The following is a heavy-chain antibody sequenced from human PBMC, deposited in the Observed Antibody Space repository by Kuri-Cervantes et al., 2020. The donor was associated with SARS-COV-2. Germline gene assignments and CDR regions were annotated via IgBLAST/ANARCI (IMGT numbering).Heavy chain of an antibody. CDR3: ARGGWSLDF. CDR2: VHYSGTT. Sequence: SETLSLTCDVSGDSISSTYWSWIRQPPGRGLEWIGFVHYSGTTSYSPSLKSRVTMSVDTSKIHFSLKLISVTTADTAVYYCARGGWSLDFWGQGTLVTVSS. D-gene: IGHD6-19*01. V-gene: IGHV4-59*01. J-gene: IGHJ4*02. CDR1: GDSISSTY.